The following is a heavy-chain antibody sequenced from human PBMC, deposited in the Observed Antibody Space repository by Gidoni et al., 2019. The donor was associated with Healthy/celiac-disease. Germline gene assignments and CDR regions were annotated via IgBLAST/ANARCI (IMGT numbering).Heavy chain of an antibody. CDR2: IYPGDSDT. CDR1: GYSFTSYW. D-gene: IGHD6-13*01. Sequence: EVQLVQSGAEVKKPGEYRKISGKGYGYSFTSYWIGWVRLMPGKGLEWMGIIYPGDSDTRYCPSFQGQVTISADQSISTAYLQWSILKASDTAMYYCARHSWGKGIAAAGVDYWGQGTLVTVSS. CDR3: ARHSWGKGIAAAGVDY. V-gene: IGHV5-51*01. J-gene: IGHJ4*02.